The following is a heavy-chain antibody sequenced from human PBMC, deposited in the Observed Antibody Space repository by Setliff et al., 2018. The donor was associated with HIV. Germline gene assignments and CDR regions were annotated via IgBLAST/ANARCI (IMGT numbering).Heavy chain of an antibody. Sequence: PSETLSLTCTVSGGSISSHSWSWIRQTPGKGLEWIGYIYYSGRTNHNPSLKSRVTISVDTSKNQFSLNLSSVTAADTAVYYCARRVEGRGLYPRDFYMDVWGKGTTVTVSS. V-gene: IGHV4-59*11. CDR2: IYYSGRT. J-gene: IGHJ6*03. CDR3: ARRVEGRGLYPRDFYMDV. CDR1: GGSISSHS. D-gene: IGHD3-16*02.